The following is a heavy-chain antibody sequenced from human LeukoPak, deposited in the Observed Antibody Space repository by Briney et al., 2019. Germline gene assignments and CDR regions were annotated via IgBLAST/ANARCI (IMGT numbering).Heavy chain of an antibody. V-gene: IGHV3-33*01. CDR1: GFTFSSYG. Sequence: GGSLRLSCAASGFTFSSYGMHWVRQAPGKGLEWVAVIWYDGSNKYYADSVKGRFTISRDNSKNTLYLQMNSLRAEDTAVYYCARYCSMRGWGGGYGMDVWGQGTTVTVSS. CDR2: IWYDGSNK. CDR3: ARYCSMRGWGGGYGMDV. D-gene: IGHD2-8*01. J-gene: IGHJ6*02.